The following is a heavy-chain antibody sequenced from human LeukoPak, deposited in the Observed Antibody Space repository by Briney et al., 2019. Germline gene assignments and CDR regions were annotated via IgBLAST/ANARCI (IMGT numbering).Heavy chain of an antibody. V-gene: IGHV4-38-2*02. J-gene: IGHJ4*02. CDR1: GYSISSGYY. D-gene: IGHD3-9*01. CDR2: IYHSGST. Sequence: SETLSLTCAVSGYSISSGYYWGWIRQPPGKGLEWIGSIYHSGSTYYNPSLKSRVTISVDTSKNQFSLKLSSVTAADTAVYYCARDFDDILTGYSSNDYWGQGTLVTVSS. CDR3: ARDFDDILTGYSSNDY.